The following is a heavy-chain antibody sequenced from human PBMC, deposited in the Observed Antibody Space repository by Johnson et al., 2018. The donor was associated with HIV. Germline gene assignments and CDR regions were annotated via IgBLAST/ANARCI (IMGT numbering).Heavy chain of an antibody. V-gene: IGHV3-11*04. D-gene: IGHD3-3*01. CDR3: ARVTYCENRSPADAFDI. Sequence: QVQLVESGGGVVQPGTSLRLSCAASGFTFSDYYMTWIRQAPGKGLEWVSYISSSGSTMYYASSVEGRFTISGDYAKNSLYLQMNSLRAGDTAGYYGARVTYCENRSPADAFDIWGQGTMVTVSS. CDR2: ISSSGSTM. CDR1: GFTFSDYY. J-gene: IGHJ3*02.